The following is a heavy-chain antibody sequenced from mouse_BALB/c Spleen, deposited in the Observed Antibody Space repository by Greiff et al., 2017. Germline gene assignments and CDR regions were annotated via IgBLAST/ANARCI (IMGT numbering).Heavy chain of an antibody. CDR1: GYTFTDYW. J-gene: IGHJ4*01. CDR2: IDTSDSYT. D-gene: IGHD2-4*01. V-gene: IGHV1-69*01. Sequence: QVQLQQPGAELVMPGASVKMSCKASGYTFTDYWMHWVKQRPGQGLEWIGAIDTSDSYTSYNQKFKGKATLTVDESSSTAYMQLSSLTSEDSAVYYCARYDYDGDYYAIDYWGQGTSVTVSS. CDR3: ARYDYDGDYYAIDY.